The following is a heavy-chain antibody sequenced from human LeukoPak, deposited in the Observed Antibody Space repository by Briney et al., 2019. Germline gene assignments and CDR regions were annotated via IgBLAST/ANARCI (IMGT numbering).Heavy chain of an antibody. D-gene: IGHD6-13*01. CDR3: AKGAAAAPSRFDY. Sequence: GGSLRLSCAASGFTFSSYEMNWLRHAPGKGLEWVSYITSSGSTIYYADSLTARLTISRHNAKNSLYLQTTGLRAEDTAVYYCAKGAAAAPSRFDYWGQGTLVTVSS. CDR2: ITSSGSTI. V-gene: IGHV3-48*03. CDR1: GFTFSSYE. J-gene: IGHJ4*02.